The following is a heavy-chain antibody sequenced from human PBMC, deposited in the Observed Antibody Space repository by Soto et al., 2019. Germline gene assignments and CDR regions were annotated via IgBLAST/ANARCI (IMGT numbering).Heavy chain of an antibody. CDR3: ARGLRFLEWQRKSVWFDP. Sequence: QVQLQQWGAGLLKPSETLSLTCAVYGGSFSGYYWSWIRQPPGKGLEWIGEINHSGSTNYNPSLKSRVTISVDTSKNQCSLKLSSVTAADTAVYYCARGLRFLEWQRKSVWFDPWGQGTLVTVSS. V-gene: IGHV4-34*01. D-gene: IGHD3-3*01. J-gene: IGHJ5*02. CDR1: GGSFSGYY. CDR2: INHSGST.